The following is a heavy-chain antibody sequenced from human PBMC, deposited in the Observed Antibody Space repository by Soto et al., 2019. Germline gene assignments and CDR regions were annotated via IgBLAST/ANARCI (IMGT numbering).Heavy chain of an antibody. Sequence: EVQLVESGGGLVQPGGSLRLSCAASGFTFSSYSMNWVRQAPGKGLEWVSYISSSSSTIYYADSVKGRFTISRDNAKNSLYLPMNSLRDADTAVYYCARGLPSPPLDWGQGTLVTVSS. CDR2: ISSSSSTI. CDR3: ARGLPSPPLD. CDR1: GFTFSSYS. J-gene: IGHJ1*01. D-gene: IGHD2-2*01. V-gene: IGHV3-48*02.